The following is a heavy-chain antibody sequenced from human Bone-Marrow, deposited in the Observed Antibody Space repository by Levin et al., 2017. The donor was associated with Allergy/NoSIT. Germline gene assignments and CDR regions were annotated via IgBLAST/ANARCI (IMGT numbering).Heavy chain of an antibody. Sequence: SETLSLTCAISGASVSSNSAAWNWIRQSPSRGLEWLGRTYYRSKWYNDYAVSVKSRITINPDTSKNQFSLQLNSVTPEDTAVYYCARDVDYDFWSGYYTPYYFDYWGQGTLVTVSS. J-gene: IGHJ4*02. D-gene: IGHD3-3*01. CDR2: TYYRSKWYN. CDR3: ARDVDYDFWSGYYTPYYFDY. CDR1: GASVSSNSAA. V-gene: IGHV6-1*01.